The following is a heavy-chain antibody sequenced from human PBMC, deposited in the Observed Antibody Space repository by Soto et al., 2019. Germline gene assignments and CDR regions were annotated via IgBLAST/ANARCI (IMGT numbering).Heavy chain of an antibody. Sequence: SVTLSLTCPFICLSIISRISYWVLISKPPGKGLEWIGSIYYSGSTYYNPSLKSRVTISVDTSKNQFSLKLSSVTAADTAVYYCATAYDILTGYSYYYYGMDVWGQGTTVT. J-gene: IGHJ6*02. CDR3: ATAYDILTGYSYYYYGMDV. D-gene: IGHD3-9*01. CDR1: CLSIISRISY. V-gene: IGHV4-39*01. CDR2: IYYSGST.